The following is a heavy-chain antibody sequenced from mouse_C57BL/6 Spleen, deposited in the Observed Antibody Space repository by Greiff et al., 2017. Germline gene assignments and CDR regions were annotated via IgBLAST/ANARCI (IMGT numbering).Heavy chain of an antibody. CDR2: IYPGDGDT. D-gene: IGHD2-4*01. CDR3: ARRSAYDYEIYFDC. J-gene: IGHJ2*01. Sequence: VKVVESGAELVKPGASVKISCKASGFAFSSYWMNWVKQRPGKGLEWIGQIYPGDGDTNYNGKFKGKATLTADKSSSTAYMQLSSLTSEDSAVYFCARRSAYDYEIYFDCWGQGTTLTVSS. CDR1: GFAFSSYW. V-gene: IGHV1-80*01.